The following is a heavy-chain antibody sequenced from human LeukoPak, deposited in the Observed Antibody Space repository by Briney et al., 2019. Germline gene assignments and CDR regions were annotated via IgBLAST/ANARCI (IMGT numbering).Heavy chain of an antibody. CDR1: GGSITNYY. CDR2: IYTSGRA. J-gene: IGHJ4*02. V-gene: IGHV4-4*07. Sequence: SETLSLTCTVSGGSITNYYWSWIRQPAGKGLEWIGRIYTSGRANYNPSLLSRVTMSVDTSKNQFSLKLSSVTAADTAVYYCARGQHYYGSGSYPPRDYWGQGTLVTVSS. CDR3: ARGQHYYGSGSYPPRDY. D-gene: IGHD3-10*01.